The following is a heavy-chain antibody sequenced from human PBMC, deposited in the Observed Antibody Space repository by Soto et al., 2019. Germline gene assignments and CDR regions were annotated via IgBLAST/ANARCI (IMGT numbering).Heavy chain of an antibody. CDR1: GGSISSGNDS. CDR3: ARDLHDYGDWYYDL. J-gene: IGHJ2*01. Sequence: QLRMQESGSGLVNPSQTLSLTCAVSGGSISSGNDSWSWIRQPPGKGLEWIGYIFHSGSPYYNPSLKSRVTISVDRSKNQFSLRLSSVTAADTAVYYCARDLHDYGDWYYDLWGRGTLVTVSS. D-gene: IGHD4-17*01. V-gene: IGHV4-30-2*01. CDR2: IFHSGSP.